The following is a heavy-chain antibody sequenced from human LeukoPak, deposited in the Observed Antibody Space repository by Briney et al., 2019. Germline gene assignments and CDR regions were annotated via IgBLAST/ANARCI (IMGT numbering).Heavy chain of an antibody. CDR2: ISSSSSYI. CDR1: GFTFSSYS. V-gene: IGHV3-21*01. J-gene: IGHJ4*02. Sequence: PGGSLRLSCAASGFTFSSYSMNWVRQAPGKGLEWVSSISSSSSYIYYADSVKGRFTISRDNAKNSLYLQMNSLRAEVTAVYYCARDQNNWNEKDYWGQGTLVTVSS. D-gene: IGHD1-1*01. CDR3: ARDQNNWNEKDY.